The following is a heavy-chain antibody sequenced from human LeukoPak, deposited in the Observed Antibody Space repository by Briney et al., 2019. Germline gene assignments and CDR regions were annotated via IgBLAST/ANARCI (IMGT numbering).Heavy chain of an antibody. D-gene: IGHD6-19*01. V-gene: IGHV3-30*18. CDR3: AKDLTDLALAGPEYFQG. CDR2: ISNDGSKK. J-gene: IGHJ1*01. CDR1: GFTFSSYG. Sequence: GTSLRLSCAASGFTFSSYGMHWVRQAPGKGLEWVAVISNDGSKKYYVDSVKGRFTISRDNSKNTLSLQMNSLRAEDTALYYCAKDLTDLALAGPEYFQGWGQGTLVTVSS.